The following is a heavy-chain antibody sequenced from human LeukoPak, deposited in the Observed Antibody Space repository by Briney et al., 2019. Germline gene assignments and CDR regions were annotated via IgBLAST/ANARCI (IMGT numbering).Heavy chain of an antibody. Sequence: GGSLRLSCAASGFTFSSYAMSWVRQAPGKGLEWVSAVSGSGGSTYYADSVKGRFTISRDNSKNTLYLQMNSLRAEDTAVYYCATRGNCGGDCYSGGDAFDIWGQGTMVTVSS. CDR2: VSGSGGST. CDR1: GFTFSSYA. V-gene: IGHV3-23*01. D-gene: IGHD2-21*02. J-gene: IGHJ3*02. CDR3: ATRGNCGGDCYSGGDAFDI.